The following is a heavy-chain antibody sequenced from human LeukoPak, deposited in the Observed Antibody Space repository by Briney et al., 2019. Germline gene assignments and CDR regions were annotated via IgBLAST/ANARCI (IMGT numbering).Heavy chain of an antibody. J-gene: IGHJ6*02. CDR3: AREPSGYDYNYYYGMDV. D-gene: IGHD5-12*01. CDR2: IIPILGIA. CDR1: GGTFSSYA. Sequence: ASVKVSCKASGGTFSSYAISWVRQTPGQGLEWMGRIIPILGIANYAQKFQGRVTITADKSTSTAYMELSSLRSEDTAVYYCAREPSGYDYNYYYGMDVWGQGTTVTVSS. V-gene: IGHV1-69*04.